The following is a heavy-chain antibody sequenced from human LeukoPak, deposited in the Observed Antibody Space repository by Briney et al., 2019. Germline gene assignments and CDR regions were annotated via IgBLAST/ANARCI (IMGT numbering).Heavy chain of an antibody. CDR2: IIPIFGTA. J-gene: IGHJ6*02. CDR3: ARGPHGMDV. Sequence: SVKVSCKASGYTFTTYGISWVRQAPGQGLEWMGGIIPIFGTANYAQKFQGRVTITADESTSTAYMELSSLRSEDTAVYYCARGPHGMDVWGQGTTVTVSS. CDR1: GYTFTTYG. V-gene: IGHV1-69*13.